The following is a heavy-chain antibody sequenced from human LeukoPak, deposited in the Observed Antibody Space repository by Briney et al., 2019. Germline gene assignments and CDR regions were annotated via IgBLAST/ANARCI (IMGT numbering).Heavy chain of an antibody. CDR3: AKGGCSSTSCYVDY. CDR1: GFTFDDYA. J-gene: IGHJ4*02. D-gene: IGHD2-2*01. V-gene: IGHV3-9*03. CDR2: ISWNSGSI. Sequence: GGSLRLSCAASGFTFDDYAMHWVRQAPGKGLKWVSGISWNSGSIGYADSVKGRFTISRDNAKNSLYLQMNSLRAEDMALYYCAKGGCSSTSCYVDYWGQGTLVTVSS.